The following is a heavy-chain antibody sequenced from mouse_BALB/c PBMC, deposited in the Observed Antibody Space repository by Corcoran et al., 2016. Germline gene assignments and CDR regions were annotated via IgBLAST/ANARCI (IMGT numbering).Heavy chain of an antibody. Sequence: QVQLQQYGPELVKPGAFVKLTCKASGSTFTSYDINWVKRRPGQGLGWIGWFYPGDGSTKYNEKFKGKATLTADKSSSTAYMELSSVTSENSSVYFCARSARAAMDYWGQGTSVTVSS. CDR2: FYPGDGST. D-gene: IGHD3-1*01. J-gene: IGHJ4*01. CDR3: ARSARAAMDY. CDR1: GSTFTSYD. V-gene: IGHV1S56*01.